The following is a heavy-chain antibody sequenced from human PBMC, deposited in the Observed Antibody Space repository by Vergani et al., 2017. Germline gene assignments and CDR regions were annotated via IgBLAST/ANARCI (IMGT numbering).Heavy chain of an antibody. Sequence: EVQLVESGGGLVKPGGSLRLSCAASGFTFSSYSMNWVRQAPGKGLEWVSYISSSSSTIYYADSVKGRFTISRDNAKNSLYLQMNSLRAEDTAVYYCMGYFSSTSCYAGADRAYWGQGTLVTVSS. V-gene: IGHV3-48*01. CDR3: MGYFSSTSCYAGADRAY. CDR1: GFTFSSYS. D-gene: IGHD2-2*01. CDR2: ISSSSSTI. J-gene: IGHJ4*02.